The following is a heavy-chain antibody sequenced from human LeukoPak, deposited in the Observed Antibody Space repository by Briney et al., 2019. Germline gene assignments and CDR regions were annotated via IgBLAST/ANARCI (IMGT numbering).Heavy chain of an antibody. CDR2: ISSSSSTI. D-gene: IGHD6-13*01. V-gene: IGHV3-48*04. CDR1: GFTFSNYN. Sequence: GGSLRLSCAASGFTFSNYNMNWARQAPGKGLEWVSYISSSSSTIYYADSVKGRFTISRDNAKNSLYLQMNSLRADDTAVYYCAREGYRNDLYYFDYWGQGTLVTVSS. CDR3: AREGYRNDLYYFDY. J-gene: IGHJ4*02.